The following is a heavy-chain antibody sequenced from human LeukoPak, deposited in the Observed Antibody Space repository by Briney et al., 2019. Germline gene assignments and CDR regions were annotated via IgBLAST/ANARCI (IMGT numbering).Heavy chain of an antibody. J-gene: IGHJ4*02. D-gene: IGHD4-11*01. CDR1: GPTFSSYN. Sequence: GGSLRLSCAASGPTFSSYNMNWVRQAPGKGLEWVSFISSSSNYIYYADSVKGRFTISRDNAKNSLFLQMNSLRAEDTAVYYCARGTPTTRDFDYWGQGTLVTVSS. CDR2: ISSSSNYI. V-gene: IGHV3-21*01. CDR3: ARGTPTTRDFDY.